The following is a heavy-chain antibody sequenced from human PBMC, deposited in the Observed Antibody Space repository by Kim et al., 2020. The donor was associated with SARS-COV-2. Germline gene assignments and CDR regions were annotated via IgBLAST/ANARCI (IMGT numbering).Heavy chain of an antibody. D-gene: IGHD5-18*01. J-gene: IGHJ4*02. CDR1: GFTFSSYS. V-gene: IGHV3-21*01. Sequence: GGSLRLSCAASGFTFSSYSMNWVRQAPGKGLEWVSSISSSSSYIYYADSVKGRFTISRDNAKNSLYLQMNSLRAEDTAVYYCARGGVEMATAPCDYWGQGTLVTVSS. CDR3: ARGGVEMATAPCDY. CDR2: ISSSSSYI.